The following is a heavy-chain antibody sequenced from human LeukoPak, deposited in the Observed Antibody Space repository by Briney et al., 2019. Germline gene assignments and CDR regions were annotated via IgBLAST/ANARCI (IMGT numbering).Heavy chain of an antibody. CDR3: AGGYSYGRGVDY. Sequence: KTGGSLRLSCAASGFTFSSHSMNWVRQAPGKGLEWVSSISSSSSYIYYADSVKGRFTISRDNAKNSLYLQMNSLRAEDTAVYYCAGGYSYGRGVDYWGQGTLVTVSS. V-gene: IGHV3-21*01. J-gene: IGHJ4*02. CDR1: GFTFSSHS. CDR2: ISSSSSYI. D-gene: IGHD5-18*01.